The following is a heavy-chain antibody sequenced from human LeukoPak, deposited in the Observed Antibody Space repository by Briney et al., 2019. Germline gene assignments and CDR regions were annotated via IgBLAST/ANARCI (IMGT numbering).Heavy chain of an antibody. CDR3: AKPYSSSSSEYYYYYGMDV. CDR1: GFTFDDYA. J-gene: IGHJ6*02. CDR2: ISGGGGST. V-gene: IGHV3-43*02. D-gene: IGHD6-13*01. Sequence: GESLRLSCAASGFTFDDYAMHWVRQVPGKGLEWVSLISGGGGSTYYADSVKGRFTISRDNSKNSLYLQMNSLRTEDTALYYCAKPYSSSSSEYYYYYGMDVWGQGATVTVSS.